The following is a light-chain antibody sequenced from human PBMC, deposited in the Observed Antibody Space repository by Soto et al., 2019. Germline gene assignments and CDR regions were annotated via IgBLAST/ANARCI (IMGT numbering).Light chain of an antibody. CDR3: QSYDSSLSGWV. Sequence: QSVLTQPPSVSGAPGQRVTISCTESSSNIGAGYDVHWYQQLPGTAPKLLIYGNSNRPSGVPDRFSGSKSGTSASLAITGLQAEDEADYYCQSYDSSLSGWVFGGWTKLTVL. V-gene: IGLV1-40*01. CDR2: GNS. CDR1: SSNIGAGYD. J-gene: IGLJ3*02.